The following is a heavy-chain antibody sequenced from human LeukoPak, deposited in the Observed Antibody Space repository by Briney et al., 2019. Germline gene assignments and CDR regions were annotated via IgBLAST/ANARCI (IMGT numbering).Heavy chain of an antibody. CDR3: ARLSGSYSDY. CDR2: ISSSGHTI. V-gene: IGHV3-48*03. CDR1: GFIFSSYE. D-gene: IGHD5-12*01. Sequence: PGRSLRLSCAASGFIFSSYEMNWVRQAPRKGLEWVSYISSSGHTIYYADSVKGRFTISRDNAKNSLYLQMNSLRAEDTAVYYCARLSGSYSDYWGQGTLVTVSS. J-gene: IGHJ4*02.